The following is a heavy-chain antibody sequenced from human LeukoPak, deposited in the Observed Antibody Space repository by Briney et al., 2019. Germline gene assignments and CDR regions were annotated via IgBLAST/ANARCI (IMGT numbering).Heavy chain of an antibody. J-gene: IGHJ4*02. CDR1: GFTLSDYW. Sequence: GGSLRLSCAASGFTLSDYWMAWVRQAPGKGLEWVANIKKDGSEKYYVDSVKGRFTISRDNAENSLSLQMNNLRVEDTAVYFCARVDAYSPGDYWGQGILVTVSS. V-gene: IGHV3-7*04. CDR2: IKKDGSEK. CDR3: ARVDAYSPGDY. D-gene: IGHD3-16*01.